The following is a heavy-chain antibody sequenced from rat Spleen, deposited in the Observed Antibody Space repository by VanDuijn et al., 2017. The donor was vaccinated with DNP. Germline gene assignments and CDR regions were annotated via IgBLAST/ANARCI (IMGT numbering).Heavy chain of an antibody. CDR3: AIQLGVFDY. D-gene: IGHD5-1*01. J-gene: IGHJ2*01. CDR1: GYSITSNHK. CDR2: INNAGST. Sequence: EVLLQESGPGLVKPSQSLSLTCSVTGYSITSNHKWTWIRKFPGNELEWMGYINNAGSTNYNPSLKSRFSITRDTSKNQFFLQVNSVRNEDTATYYCAIQLGVFDYWGQGVMVIVSS. V-gene: IGHV3-3*01.